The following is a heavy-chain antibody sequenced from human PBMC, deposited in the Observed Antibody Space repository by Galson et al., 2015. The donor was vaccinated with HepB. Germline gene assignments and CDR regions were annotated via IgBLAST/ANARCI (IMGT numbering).Heavy chain of an antibody. CDR2: ISGSGQTT. D-gene: IGHD3-10*01. V-gene: IGHV3-23*01. CDR3: AKDVVGVVMVRGPTLT. J-gene: IGHJ5*02. Sequence: SLRLSCAVSGFSFRDYAMAWVRQAPQKGLEWVSVISGSGQTTYYADSVKGRFTVSRDNHRDTLFLHMSDVRVEDTATYYCAKDVVGVVMVRGPTLTWGQGTLVTVSS. CDR1: GFSFRDYA.